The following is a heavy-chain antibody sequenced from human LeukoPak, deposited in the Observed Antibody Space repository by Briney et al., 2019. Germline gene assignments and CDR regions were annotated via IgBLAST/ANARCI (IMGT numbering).Heavy chain of an antibody. Sequence: GASVKVSCKVSGYTLTELSMHWVRQAPGKGLEWMGGFDPEDGETIYAQEFQGRVTMTEDTSTDTAYMELSSLRSEDTAVYYCATGSYYYGSGSYYNPVYWGQGTLVTVSS. CDR3: ATGSYYYGSGSYYNPVY. D-gene: IGHD3-10*01. V-gene: IGHV1-24*01. CDR1: GYTLTELS. CDR2: FDPEDGET. J-gene: IGHJ4*02.